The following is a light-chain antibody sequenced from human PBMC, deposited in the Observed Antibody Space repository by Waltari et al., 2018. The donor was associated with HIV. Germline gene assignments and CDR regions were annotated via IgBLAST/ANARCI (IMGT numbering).Light chain of an antibody. J-gene: IGKJ4*01. CDR3: QQFYNWPRT. CDR2: GAS. CDR1: QTVSSY. V-gene: IGKV3-15*01. Sequence: EIVMTQSPVTLSVSPGERATLSCRASQTVSSYLAWYQQKPGQAPRLLIYGASTRATGVPARFSGSGSGTEFTLTISSLQSEDFAVYYCQQFYNWPRTFSGGTKVEIK.